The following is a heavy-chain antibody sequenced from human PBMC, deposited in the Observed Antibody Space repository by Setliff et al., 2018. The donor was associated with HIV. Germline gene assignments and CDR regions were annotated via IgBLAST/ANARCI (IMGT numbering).Heavy chain of an antibody. D-gene: IGHD1-1*01. J-gene: IGHJ4*02. CDR1: GFSFSGSP. Sequence: PGGSLRLSCAASGFSFSGSPVQWVRQASGKGLEWVGRTRSKADYYATVYAASVKGRFTISREDSKNMAYLQMNSLKTEDTAVYYCTRQDNWNAIDSWGQGTLVTVSS. V-gene: IGHV3-73*01. CDR3: TRQDNWNAIDS. CDR2: TRSKADYYAT.